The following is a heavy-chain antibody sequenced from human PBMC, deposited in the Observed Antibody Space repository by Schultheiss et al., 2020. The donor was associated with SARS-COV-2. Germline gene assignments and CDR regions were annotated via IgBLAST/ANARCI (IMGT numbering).Heavy chain of an antibody. CDR2: INPSGGST. Sequence: ASVKVSCKASGYTFTSYYMHWVRQAPGQGLEWMGIINPSGGSTSYAQKLQGRVTMTTDTSTSTAYMELRSLRSDDTAVYYCARTSRINYGMDVWGQGTTVTVSS. CDR3: ARTSRINYGMDV. CDR1: GYTFTSYY. V-gene: IGHV1-46*04. J-gene: IGHJ6*02. D-gene: IGHD2-2*01.